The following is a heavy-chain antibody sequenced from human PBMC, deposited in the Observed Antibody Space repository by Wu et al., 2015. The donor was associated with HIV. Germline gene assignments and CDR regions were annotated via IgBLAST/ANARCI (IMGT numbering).Heavy chain of an antibody. D-gene: IGHD5-18*01. Sequence: QVQLVQSGAEVKKPGSSVKVSCRASGGTFSNYALSWVRQAPGQGLEWMGRLIPMYGTADYAQKFQGRVTITADVSTNTAYMVVSSLTFDDTAVYYCAGGGGRTAMDPFDFWGQGTLVTVSS. CDR2: LIPMYGTA. V-gene: IGHV1-69*13. J-gene: IGHJ4*02. CDR3: AGGGGRTAMDPFDF. CDR1: GGTFSNYA.